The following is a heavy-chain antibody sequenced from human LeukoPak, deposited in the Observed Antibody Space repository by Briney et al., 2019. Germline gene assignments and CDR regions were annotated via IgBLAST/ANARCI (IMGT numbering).Heavy chain of an antibody. V-gene: IGHV1-2*02. J-gene: IGHJ6*02. D-gene: IGHD5-24*01. CDR2: INPNSGGT. CDR3: ARDRGASHLHYYYYYGMDV. Sequence: GASVKVSCKASGYTFTGYYMHWVRQAPGQGLEWMGWINPNSGGTNYAQKFQGRVTMTRDTSISTAYMELSRLRSDDTAVYYCARDRGASHLHYYYYYGMDVWGQGTTVTVSS. CDR1: GYTFTGYY.